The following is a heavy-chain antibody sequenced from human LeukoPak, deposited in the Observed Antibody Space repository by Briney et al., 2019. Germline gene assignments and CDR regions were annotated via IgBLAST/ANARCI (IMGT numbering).Heavy chain of an antibody. V-gene: IGHV4-31*03. CDR3: ARVKWDIVVVPAATFFDS. J-gene: IGHJ4*02. Sequence: PSQTLSLTCTVSGGSINSGGYYWSWIRRHPGKGLEWIGYIFYSGTTYYNPSLKSRLTISVDTSKNQFSLKLSSVSAADTAVYYCARVKWDIVVVPAATFFDSWGQGTLVTVSS. CDR2: IFYSGTT. CDR1: GGSINSGGYY. D-gene: IGHD2-2*01.